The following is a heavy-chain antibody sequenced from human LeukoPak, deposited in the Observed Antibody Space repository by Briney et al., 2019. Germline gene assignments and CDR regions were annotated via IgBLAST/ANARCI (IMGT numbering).Heavy chain of an antibody. J-gene: IGHJ4*02. CDR3: ARDYGSGSFRSAPFDY. Sequence: GGSLRLSCAASGFTFSSYGMHWVRQAPGKWLEWVAAIWYDGSNKYCADSVKGRFTISRDNSKNTLYLQMNSLRAEDTDVYYCARDYGSGSFRSAPFDYWGQGTLVTVSS. V-gene: IGHV3-33*01. CDR1: GFTFSSYG. D-gene: IGHD3-10*01. CDR2: IWYDGSNK.